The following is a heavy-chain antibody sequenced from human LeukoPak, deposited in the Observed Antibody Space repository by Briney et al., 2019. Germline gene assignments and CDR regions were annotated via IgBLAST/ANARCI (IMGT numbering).Heavy chain of an antibody. D-gene: IGHD5-24*01. CDR2: IYDSGST. CDR3: ARGRDAYKTGF. CDR1: GDSISSYY. V-gene: IGHV4-59*01. Sequence: PSETLSLTCTVSGDSISSYYWSWIRQPPGKGLEWIGYIYDSGSTNYNPSLKSRATMSVDTSKNQFSLKLTSVTAADTAVYYCARGRDAYKTGFWGQGTLVTVSS. J-gene: IGHJ4*02.